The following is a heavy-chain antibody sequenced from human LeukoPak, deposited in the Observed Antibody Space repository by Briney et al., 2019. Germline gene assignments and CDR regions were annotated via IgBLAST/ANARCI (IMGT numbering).Heavy chain of an antibody. V-gene: IGHV3-30-3*01. CDR2: ISYDGTNK. D-gene: IGHD3-16*01. Sequence: QPGGSLRLSCATSGFTFSSYSMHWVRQAPGKGLDWVAVISYDGTNKDYADSVKGRFTISRDNSKDTLYLQMSDLKIEDTAVYYCARGGGDWGQGTLVTVSS. J-gene: IGHJ4*02. CDR1: GFTFSSYS. CDR3: ARGGGD.